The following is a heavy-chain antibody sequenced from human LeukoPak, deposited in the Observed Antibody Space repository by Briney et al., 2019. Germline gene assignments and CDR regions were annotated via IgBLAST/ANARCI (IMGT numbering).Heavy chain of an antibody. D-gene: IGHD4-11*01. V-gene: IGHV4-59*01. CDR3: ARYRGKTTVSSLVWFDP. CDR1: GGSISSYY. Sequence: PSETLSLTCTVSGGSISSYYWSWIRQPPGKGLEWIGYIYYSGSTKYNPSLKSRVTISVDTSKNQFSLRLSSVTAADTAVYYCARYRGKTTVSSLVWFDPWGQGTLVTVSS. J-gene: IGHJ5*02. CDR2: IYYSGST.